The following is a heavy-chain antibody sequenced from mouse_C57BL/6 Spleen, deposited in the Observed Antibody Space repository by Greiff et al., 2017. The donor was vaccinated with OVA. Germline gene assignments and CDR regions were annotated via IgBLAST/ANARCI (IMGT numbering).Heavy chain of an antibody. CDR3: ARSERPWVAY. Sequence: VQLQQSGPELVKPGASVKISCKASGYSFTDYNINWVKQSNGQSLEWIGVINPHYGTTSSNQKFKGKATLTVDKSSSTAYMQRNSLTSEDSADYYGARSERPWVAYWGQGTLVTVSA. V-gene: IGHV1-39*01. CDR2: INPHYGTT. J-gene: IGHJ3*01. CDR1: GYSFTDYN.